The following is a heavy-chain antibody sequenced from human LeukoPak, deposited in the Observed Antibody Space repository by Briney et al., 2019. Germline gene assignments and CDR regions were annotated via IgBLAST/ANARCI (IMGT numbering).Heavy chain of an antibody. J-gene: IGHJ6*02. CDR2: ISYDGSNK. Sequence: GGSLRLSCAASGFTFSSYGMHWVRQGPGKGGGWVAVISYDGSNKYYADSVKGRFTISRDNSKNTLYLQMNSLRAEDTAVYYCANGAATAWPYYYGMDVWGQGTTVTVSS. V-gene: IGHV3-30*18. CDR3: ANGAATAWPYYYGMDV. CDR1: GFTFSSYG. D-gene: IGHD3-16*01.